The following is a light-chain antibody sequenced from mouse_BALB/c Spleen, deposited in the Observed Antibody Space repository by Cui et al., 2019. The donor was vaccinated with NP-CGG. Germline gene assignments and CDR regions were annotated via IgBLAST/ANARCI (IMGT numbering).Light chain of an antibody. CDR1: TGAVKTSNY. V-gene: IGLV1*01. Sequence: QAVVTQESALTTSPGETVTLTCRSSTGAVKTSNYANWGQEKPENVFTGRIGGTKNREPGVPARFSGSLIGDKAALTITGAQTEDEAIYFCALWYSNHWVFGGGTKLTVL. CDR2: GTK. J-gene: IGLJ1*01. CDR3: ALWYSNHWV.